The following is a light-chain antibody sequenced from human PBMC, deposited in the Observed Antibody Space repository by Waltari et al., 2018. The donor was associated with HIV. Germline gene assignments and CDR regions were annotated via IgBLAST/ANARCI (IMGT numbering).Light chain of an antibody. CDR2: GNN. Sequence: QSVLTQPPSVSGAPGQRVTIACTGSSSNIGAGYDVHWSQQLPGTAPKLLICGNNNRPSGVPDRFAGSKSGTSASLAITGLQAEDEADYYCQSYDSSLSAFVFGTGTKVTVL. V-gene: IGLV1-40*01. CDR1: SSNIGAGYD. CDR3: QSYDSSLSAFV. J-gene: IGLJ1*01.